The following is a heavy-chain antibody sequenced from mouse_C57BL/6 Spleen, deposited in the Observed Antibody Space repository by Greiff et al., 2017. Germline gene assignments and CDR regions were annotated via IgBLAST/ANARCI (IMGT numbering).Heavy chain of an antibody. J-gene: IGHJ1*03. D-gene: IGHD2-2*01. CDR2: ISDGGRYT. CDR1: GFTFSSYA. V-gene: IGHV5-4*01. CDR3: ARDTVTTFYWYFDV. Sequence: EVKLQESGGGLVKPGGSLKLSCAASGFTFSSYALSWVRQTPEKRLAWVATISDGGRYTYYPDNVMGRFTISRDNAKNNLYLQMSHLKSEDTAMYYCARDTVTTFYWYFDVWGTGTTVTVSS.